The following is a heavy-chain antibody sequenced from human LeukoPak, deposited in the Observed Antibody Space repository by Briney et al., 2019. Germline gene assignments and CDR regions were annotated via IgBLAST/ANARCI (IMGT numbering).Heavy chain of an antibody. V-gene: IGHV3-23*01. J-gene: IGHJ4*02. CDR3: AKDSAPSITIFGVVTPRHFDY. Sequence: SGGSLRLSCAASGFTFSSYAMSWVRQAPGKGLEWVSAISGSGGSTYYADSVKGRFTISRDNSKNTLYLQMNSLRAEDTAVYYCAKDSAPSITIFGVVTPRHFDYWGQGTLVTVSS. D-gene: IGHD3-3*01. CDR1: GFTFSSYA. CDR2: ISGSGGST.